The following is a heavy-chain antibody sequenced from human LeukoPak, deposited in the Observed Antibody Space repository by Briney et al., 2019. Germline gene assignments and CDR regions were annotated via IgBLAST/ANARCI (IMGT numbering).Heavy chain of an antibody. CDR3: AKGGRSRWNQVDY. CDR1: GFAFDDYA. J-gene: IGHJ4*02. V-gene: IGHV3-43*02. Sequence: GGSLRLSCAASGFAFDDYAMHWVRQAPGKGLEWVSVISGDGGSTDYADSVKGRFTISRDNSKNSLYLQMNSLRTEDTALYYCAKGGRSRWNQVDYWGQGTLVTVSS. D-gene: IGHD5-24*01. CDR2: ISGDGGST.